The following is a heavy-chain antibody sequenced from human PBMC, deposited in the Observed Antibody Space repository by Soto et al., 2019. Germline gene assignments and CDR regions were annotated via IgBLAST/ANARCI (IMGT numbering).Heavy chain of an antibody. CDR3: ARGVGRDGYLKEWGLFDY. CDR1: GGSSSSYY. Sequence: PSETLSLTCTVSGGSSSSYYWSWIRQPPGKGLEWIGYIYCSGSTNYNPPPKSRVTISVDTSKNQFSLKLSSVTAADTAVYYCARGVGRDGYLKEWGLFDYWGQGTLVTVSS. J-gene: IGHJ4*02. V-gene: IGHV4-59*01. CDR2: IYCSGST. D-gene: IGHD5-12*01.